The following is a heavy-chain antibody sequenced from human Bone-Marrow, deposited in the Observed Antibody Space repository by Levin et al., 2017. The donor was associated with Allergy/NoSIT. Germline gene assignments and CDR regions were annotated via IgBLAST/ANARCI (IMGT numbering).Heavy chain of an antibody. CDR2: IHPGDSAT. D-gene: IGHD2-15*01. J-gene: IGHJ5*02. CDR1: GHTFTDYW. Sequence: GESLKISCQASGHTFTDYWIGWVRQMPGKGLEWMGTIHPGDSATTYSPSFQGQVTISADTSISTAYLQWSSLKASDTAIYFCAGHRGGSGYYPWGQGTLVTVSS. CDR3: AGHRGGSGYYP. V-gene: IGHV5-51*01.